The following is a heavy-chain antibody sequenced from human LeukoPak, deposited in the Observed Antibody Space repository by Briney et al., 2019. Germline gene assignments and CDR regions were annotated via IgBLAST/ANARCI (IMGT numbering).Heavy chain of an antibody. D-gene: IGHD3-10*01. CDR3: ARGFRITMVRGVIQQNYYYYGMDV. J-gene: IGHJ6*04. Sequence: SETLSLTCAVYGGSFSGYYWSWIRQPPGKGLEWIGDINHSGSTNYNPSLKSRVTISVDTSKNQFSLKLSSVTAADTAVYYCARGFRITMVRGVIQQNYYYYGMDVWGKGTTVTVSS. CDR1: GGSFSGYY. V-gene: IGHV4-34*01. CDR2: INHSGST.